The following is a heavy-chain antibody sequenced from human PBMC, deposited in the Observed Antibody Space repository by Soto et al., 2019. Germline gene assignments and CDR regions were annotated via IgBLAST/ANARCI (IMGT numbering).Heavy chain of an antibody. CDR3: ARVGGGDCYCASDS. Sequence: PGGSLRLSCAASGFTFSSYSMNWVRQAPGKGLEWVSSISSSSSYIYYADSVKGRFTISRDNAKNSLYLQMNSLRAEDTAVYYCARVGGGDCYCASDSWGQGTMVTVSS. J-gene: IGHJ3*02. CDR1: GFTFSSYS. CDR2: ISSSSSYI. D-gene: IGHD2-21*02. V-gene: IGHV3-21*01.